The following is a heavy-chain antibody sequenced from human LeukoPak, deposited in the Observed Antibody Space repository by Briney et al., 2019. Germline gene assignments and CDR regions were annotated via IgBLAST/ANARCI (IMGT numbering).Heavy chain of an antibody. CDR3: ARGIGYGGNPDS. CDR1: RFTFRNYA. J-gene: IGHJ5*02. V-gene: IGHV3-30*04. D-gene: IGHD4-23*01. CDR2: ISSDGTNK. Sequence: PGGSLRLSCAASRFTFRNYAMHWVRQAPGKGLEWVAVISSDGTNKDYADSVKGRFSISRDNSKNTLYLQMNRLRADDTAVYYCARGIGYGGNPDSWGQGTLVTVSS.